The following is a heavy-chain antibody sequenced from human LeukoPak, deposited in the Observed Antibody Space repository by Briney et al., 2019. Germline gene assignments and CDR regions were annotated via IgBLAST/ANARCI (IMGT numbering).Heavy chain of an antibody. CDR2: IIPILGTA. CDR1: GGTFSSYA. Sequence: SVKVSCKASGGTFSSYAISWVRQAPGQGLEWMGRIIPILGTANYAQKFQGRVTITTDESTSTAYMELSSLRSEDMAVYYCARIRYYYDSSGYYFFWFDPWGQGNLVTVSS. D-gene: IGHD3-22*01. J-gene: IGHJ5*02. CDR3: ARIRYYYDSSGYYFFWFDP. V-gene: IGHV1-69*11.